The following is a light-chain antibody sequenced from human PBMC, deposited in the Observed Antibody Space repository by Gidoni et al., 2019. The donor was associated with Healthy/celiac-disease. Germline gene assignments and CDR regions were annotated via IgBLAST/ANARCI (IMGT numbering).Light chain of an antibody. J-gene: IGKJ4*01. V-gene: IGKV3-20*01. Sequence: EIVLTQSPGTLSLSPGERATLSCRASQSVSSSYLAWYQQKPGQAPRLLIYGASRRATGIPDRFSGSGSGTDFTLTISRLEPEDFAVYYCQQYGSSLGLTFGGGTKVEIK. CDR3: QQYGSSLGLT. CDR2: GAS. CDR1: QSVSSSY.